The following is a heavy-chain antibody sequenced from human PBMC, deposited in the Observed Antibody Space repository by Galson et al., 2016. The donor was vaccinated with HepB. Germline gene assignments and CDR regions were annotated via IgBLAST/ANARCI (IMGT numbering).Heavy chain of an antibody. J-gene: IGHJ4*02. CDR1: GYTFTKYW. D-gene: IGHD4-17*01. V-gene: IGHV5-51*01. CDR2: IYPGDSET. Sequence: QSGAEVKKPGESLRISCKASGYTFTKYWIAWVRQLPGKGLECMGTIYPGDSETRYSPAFQGQVTISVDTSISTASLQWNRLQASDTAMYYCARHDDGDSPFDSWGQGTLVTVSS. CDR3: ARHDDGDSPFDS.